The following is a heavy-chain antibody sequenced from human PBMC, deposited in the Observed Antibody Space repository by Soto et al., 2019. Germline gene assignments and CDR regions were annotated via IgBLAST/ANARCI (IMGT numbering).Heavy chain of an antibody. CDR3: AKIPRSGWYHHYYGMDV. CDR1: GFTFSNYG. V-gene: IGHV3-30*18. J-gene: IGHJ6*02. D-gene: IGHD6-19*01. CDR2: MSHDGSHK. Sequence: QVQLVESGGGVVQAGRSLGLSCTASGFTFSNYGMHWVRQAPGKGLEWVASMSHDGSHKDFLDSVKGRFFISRDNSKNTLYLQINSLRPEDTAVYYCAKIPRSGWYHHYYGMDVWGQGTTGIVSS.